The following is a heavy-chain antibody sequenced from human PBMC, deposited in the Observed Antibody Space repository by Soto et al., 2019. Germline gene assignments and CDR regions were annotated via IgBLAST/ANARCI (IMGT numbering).Heavy chain of an antibody. CDR2: IYHSGST. Sequence: SETLSLTCAVSGYSISTGFNWAWIRQPPGKGLEWIGSIYHSGSTYYNLSLKSRVTISSDASKNQISLKLSSVTAADTALYYCARDSARTVVVPAVEGDNRFDPWGQGTLVTVSS. CDR3: ARDSARTVVVPAVEGDNRFDP. V-gene: IGHV4-38-2*02. J-gene: IGHJ5*02. CDR1: GYSISTGFN. D-gene: IGHD2-2*01.